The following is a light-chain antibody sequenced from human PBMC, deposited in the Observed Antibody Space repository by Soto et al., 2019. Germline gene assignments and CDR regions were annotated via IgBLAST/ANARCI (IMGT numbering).Light chain of an antibody. CDR3: QQYGNSPL. Sequence: ESVLTQSPGTLSLSPGEGATLSCRASQSVSTFLAWYQQKPGQAPRLLIYGASTRATGIPDRFSGSGSGTDFTLTITRLEPEDFAVYYCQQYGNSPLFGGGTKVEIK. CDR2: GAS. J-gene: IGKJ4*01. CDR1: QSVSTF. V-gene: IGKV3-20*01.